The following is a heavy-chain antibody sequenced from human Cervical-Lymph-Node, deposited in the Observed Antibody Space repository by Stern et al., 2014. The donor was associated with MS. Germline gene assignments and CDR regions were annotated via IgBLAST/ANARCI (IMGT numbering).Heavy chain of an antibody. CDR1: GFTFDDYA. CDR2: IRWNSGTI. V-gene: IGHV3-9*01. CDR3: AKGVLAIFGVAPDGFDI. Sequence: EVQLVESGGGLVQPGRSLRLSCAASGFTFDDYAMHWVRPAPGKGLEWVSRIRWNSGTIAYADSVKGRFTISRDNAENSLSLQMNSLRAEDSALYYCAKGVLAIFGVAPDGFDIWGQGTMVTVSS. J-gene: IGHJ3*02. D-gene: IGHD3-3*01.